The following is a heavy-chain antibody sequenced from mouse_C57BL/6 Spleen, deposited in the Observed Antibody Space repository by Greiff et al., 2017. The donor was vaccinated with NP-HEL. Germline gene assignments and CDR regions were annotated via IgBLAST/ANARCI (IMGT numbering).Heavy chain of an antibody. Sequence: VQLQQSGAELAKPGASVKLSCKASGYTFTSYWMHWVKQRPGQGLEWIGYINPSSGYTKYKQKFKGKATLTADKSSSTAYMQLSSLTYEDSAGYYCANPFYYYDGGFAYWGQGTLVTVSA. CDR2: INPSSGYT. J-gene: IGHJ3*01. CDR3: ANPFYYYDGGFAY. D-gene: IGHD1-1*01. CDR1: GYTFTSYW. V-gene: IGHV1-7*01.